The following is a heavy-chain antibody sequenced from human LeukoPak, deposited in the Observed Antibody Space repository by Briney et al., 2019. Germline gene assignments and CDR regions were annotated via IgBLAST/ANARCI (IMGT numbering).Heavy chain of an antibody. CDR1: GGTFSSYA. D-gene: IGHD3-9*01. CDR2: IIPIFGTA. CDR3: ARDRGILTGYYGLDY. V-gene: IGHV1-69*13. Sequence: GVSVKVSCKASGGTFSSYAISWVRQAPGQGLEWMGGIIPIFGTANYAQKFQGRVTITADESTSTAYMELSSLRSEDTAVYYCARDRGILTGYYGLDYWGQGTLVTVSS. J-gene: IGHJ4*02.